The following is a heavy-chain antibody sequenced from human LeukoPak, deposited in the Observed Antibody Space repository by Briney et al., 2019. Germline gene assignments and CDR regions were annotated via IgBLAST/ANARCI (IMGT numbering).Heavy chain of an antibody. D-gene: IGHD3-9*01. CDR3: ARDDYDILTGHQFDP. Sequence: SQTLSLTCTVSGGSISSGDYYWSWIRQPPGKGLEWIGYIYYSGSTYYNPSLKSRVTMSVDTSKNQFSLKLSSVTAADTAVYYCARDDYDILTGHQFDPWGQGTLVTVSS. CDR2: IYYSGST. J-gene: IGHJ5*02. CDR1: GGSISSGDYY. V-gene: IGHV4-30-4*01.